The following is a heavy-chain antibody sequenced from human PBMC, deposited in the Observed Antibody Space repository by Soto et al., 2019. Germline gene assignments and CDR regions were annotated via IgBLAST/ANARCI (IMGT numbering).Heavy chain of an antibody. J-gene: IGHJ6*02. CDR2: IKSKTDGGTT. D-gene: IGHD6-13*01. CDR1: GFTFSNAW. Sequence: GGSLRLSCAASGFTFSNAWMNWVRQAPGKGLEWVGRIKSKTDGGTTDYAAPVKGRFTISRDDSKNTLYLQMNSLKTEDTAVYYCTTDPTRLLYSSSWYIPPATHKNYYYGMDVWGQGTTVTVSS. CDR3: TTDPTRLLYSSSWYIPPATHKNYYYGMDV. V-gene: IGHV3-15*07.